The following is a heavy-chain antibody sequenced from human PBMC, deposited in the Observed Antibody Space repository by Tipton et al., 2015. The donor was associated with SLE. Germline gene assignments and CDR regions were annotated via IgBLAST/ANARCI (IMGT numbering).Heavy chain of an antibody. Sequence: TLSLTCTVSGGSISSGDYYWSWIRQPPGKGLEWIGYIYYSGSTYYNPSLKSRVTISVDTSKNQFSLKLSSVTAADTAVYYCATSLGGSWYYFDYWGQGTLVTVSS. V-gene: IGHV4-30-4*01. CDR3: ATSLGGSWYYFDY. CDR2: IYYSGST. J-gene: IGHJ4*02. CDR1: GGSISSGDYY. D-gene: IGHD6-13*01.